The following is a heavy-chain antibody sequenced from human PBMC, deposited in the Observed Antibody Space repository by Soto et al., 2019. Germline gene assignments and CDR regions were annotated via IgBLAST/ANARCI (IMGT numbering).Heavy chain of an antibody. CDR2: IYYSGST. CDR1: GGSMRSGGYY. V-gene: IGHV4-31*03. J-gene: IGHJ4*02. CDR3: TRSFTGHSDY. Sequence: QVQLQESGPGLLKPSQTLSLISTVPGGSMRSGGYYWSWIRQDPGKGLEWIGYIYYSGSTYYNPSLTSRVSISINTSKNQFSLKLNSVTAADTAVYYCTRSFTGHSDYWGQGTLVTVSS.